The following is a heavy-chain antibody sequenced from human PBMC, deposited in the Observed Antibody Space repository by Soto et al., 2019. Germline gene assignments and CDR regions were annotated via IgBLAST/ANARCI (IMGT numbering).Heavy chain of an antibody. V-gene: IGHV4-30-4*01. CDR1: GGSISSGDYY. D-gene: IGHD3-22*01. CDR2: IYYSGST. CDR3: ARGPLGYYDSSGPLFDY. Sequence: SETLSLPCTVSGGSISSGDYYWSWIRQPPGKGLEWIGYIYYSGSTYYNPSLKSRVTISVDTSKNQFSLKLSSVTAADTATYYCARGPLGYYDSSGPLFDYWGQGTLVTVSS. J-gene: IGHJ4*02.